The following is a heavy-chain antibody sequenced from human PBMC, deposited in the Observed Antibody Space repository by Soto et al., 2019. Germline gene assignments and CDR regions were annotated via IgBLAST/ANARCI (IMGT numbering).Heavy chain of an antibody. CDR2: ISGSGGST. D-gene: IGHD6-19*01. CDR3: AKDMAAGIYYFDY. CDR1: GFTVSSNY. V-gene: IGHV3-23*01. J-gene: IGHJ4*02. Sequence: PGGSLRLSCAASGFTVSSNYMSWVRQAPGKGLEWVSAISGSGGSTYYADSVKGRFTISRDNSKNTLYLQMNSLRAEDTAVYYCAKDMAAGIYYFDYWGQGTLVTVSS.